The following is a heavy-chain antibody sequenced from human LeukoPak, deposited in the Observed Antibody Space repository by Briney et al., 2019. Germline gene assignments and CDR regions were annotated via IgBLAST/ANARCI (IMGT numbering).Heavy chain of an antibody. CDR1: GFTFSSYA. D-gene: IGHD1-26*01. CDR3: AKDSRFGIGGAIANSPRDY. CDR2: ISGSGGST. J-gene: IGHJ4*02. V-gene: IGHV3-23*01. Sequence: GGSLRLSCAASGFTFSSYAMSWVRQAPGKGLEWVSTISGSGGSTYYADSVKGRFTISRDNSKNTLYLQMNSLRAEDTAVYYCAKDSRFGIGGAIANSPRDYWGQGTLVTASS.